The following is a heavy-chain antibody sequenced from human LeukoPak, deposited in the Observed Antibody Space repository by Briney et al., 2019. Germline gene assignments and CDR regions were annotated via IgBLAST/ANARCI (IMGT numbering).Heavy chain of an antibody. Sequence: PSETLSLTCTVSGGSISSSSYYWGWIRQPPGKGLEWIGSIYYSGSTYYNPSLKSRVTISVDTSKNQFSLKLSSVTAADTAVYYCARHEVVTYEVDYWGQGTLVTVSS. D-gene: IGHD3-16*02. CDR1: GGSISSSSYY. V-gene: IGHV4-39*01. J-gene: IGHJ4*02. CDR3: ARHEVVTYEVDY. CDR2: IYYSGST.